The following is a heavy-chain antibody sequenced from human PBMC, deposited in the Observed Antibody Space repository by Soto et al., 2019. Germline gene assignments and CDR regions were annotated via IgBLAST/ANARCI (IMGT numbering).Heavy chain of an antibody. CDR3: AKDRGKYYYDSSGYLFGFDP. J-gene: IGHJ5*02. V-gene: IGHV3-23*01. CDR2: ISGSGGST. D-gene: IGHD3-22*01. CDR1: GFTFSSYA. Sequence: GGSLRLSCAASGFTFSSYAMSWVRQAPGKGLEWVSAISGSGGSTYYADSVKGRFTISRDNSKNTLYLQMNSLRAEDTAVYCCAKDRGKYYYDSSGYLFGFDPWGQGTLVTVSS.